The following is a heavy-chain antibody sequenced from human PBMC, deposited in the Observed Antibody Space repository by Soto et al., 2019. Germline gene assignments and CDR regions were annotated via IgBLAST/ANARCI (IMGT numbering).Heavy chain of an antibody. V-gene: IGHV3-9*01. D-gene: IGHD6-6*01. CDR1: GFTFDDYA. CDR2: ISWNSGSI. Sequence: GGSLRLSCAASGFTFDDYAMHWVRQAPGKGLEWVSGISWNSGSIGYADSVKGRFTISRDNAKNSLYLQMNSLRAEDTALYYCAKTLAARRWLSAFDIWGQGTMVTVSS. CDR3: AKTLAARRWLSAFDI. J-gene: IGHJ3*02.